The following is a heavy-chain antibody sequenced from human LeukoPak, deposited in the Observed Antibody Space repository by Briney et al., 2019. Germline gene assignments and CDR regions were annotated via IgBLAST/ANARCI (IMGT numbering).Heavy chain of an antibody. Sequence: ALVKVSCKASGYTFTSYYMHWVRQAPGQGLEWMGIINPSGGSTSYAQKFQGRVTMTRDMSTSTVYMELSSLRSDDTAVYYCARDSPVYSSSWDTDYWGQGTLVTVSS. V-gene: IGHV1-46*01. J-gene: IGHJ4*02. CDR3: ARDSPVYSSSWDTDY. CDR1: GYTFTSYY. CDR2: INPSGGST. D-gene: IGHD6-13*01.